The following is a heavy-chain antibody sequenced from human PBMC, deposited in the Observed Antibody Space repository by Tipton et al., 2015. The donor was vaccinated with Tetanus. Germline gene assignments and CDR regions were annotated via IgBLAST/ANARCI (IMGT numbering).Heavy chain of an antibody. D-gene: IGHD3-3*01. J-gene: IGHJ6*02. CDR2: YSGRT. Sequence: TLSLTCSVSGGSISSHYWSWIRQPPGKGLEWIGYYSGRTNYNPSLKSRVTISVDTSKNQFSLKLSSVTAADTAVYYCARDRSITIFGVVPINYYYGMDVWGQGTTVTVSS. CDR3: ARDRSITIFGVVPINYYYGMDV. V-gene: IGHV4-59*11. CDR1: GGSISSHY.